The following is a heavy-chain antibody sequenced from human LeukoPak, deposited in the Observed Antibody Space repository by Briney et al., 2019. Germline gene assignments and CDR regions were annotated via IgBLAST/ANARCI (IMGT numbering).Heavy chain of an antibody. V-gene: IGHV1-18*01. CDR3: ARDLTRDGYTWFDP. Sequence: GASVKVSCQASGYTFSSYGITWVRQAPGQGLEWMGWISAYKGNTKYAQKLQGRVIMTTDTSTSTAYMEMRSLRSDDTAAYFCARDLTRDGYTWFDPWGQGTLVTVSS. J-gene: IGHJ5*02. CDR1: GYTFSSYG. D-gene: IGHD5-24*01. CDR2: ISAYKGNT.